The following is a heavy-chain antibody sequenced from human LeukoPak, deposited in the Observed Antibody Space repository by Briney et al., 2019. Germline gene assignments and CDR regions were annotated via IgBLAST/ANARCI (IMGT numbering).Heavy chain of an antibody. CDR3: ARDTFYYDSSGHHRPFDY. Sequence: GGSLRLSCAASGFTFSDYYMSWIRQAPGKGLEWVSYISSSSSYTNYADSVKGRFTISRDNAKNSLYLQKNSLRAEDTAVYYCARDTFYYDSSGHHRPFDYWGQGTLVTVSS. CDR1: GFTFSDYY. CDR2: ISSSSSYT. J-gene: IGHJ4*02. D-gene: IGHD3-22*01. V-gene: IGHV3-11*06.